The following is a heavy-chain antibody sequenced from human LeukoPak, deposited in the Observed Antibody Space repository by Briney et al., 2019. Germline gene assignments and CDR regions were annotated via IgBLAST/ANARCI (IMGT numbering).Heavy chain of an antibody. CDR2: FDPEDGET. V-gene: IGHV1-24*01. CDR1: GYTLTELS. J-gene: IGHJ3*02. CDR3: ARYYDSSGSIDAFDI. Sequence: ASVKVSCKVSGYTLTELSMHWVRQAPGKGLEWMGGFDPEDGETIYAQKFQGRVTMTEDTSTDTAYMELSSLRSEDTAVYYCARYYDSSGSIDAFDIWGQGTMVTVSS. D-gene: IGHD3-22*01.